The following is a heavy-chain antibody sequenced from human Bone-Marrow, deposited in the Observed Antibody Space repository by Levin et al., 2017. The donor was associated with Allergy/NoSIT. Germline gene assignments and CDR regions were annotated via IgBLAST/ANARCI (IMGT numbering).Heavy chain of an antibody. CDR1: GYSISSGYY. CDR3: ARDVSEDYFDY. D-gene: IGHD1-14*01. Sequence: KSSETLSLTCTVSGYSISSGYYWGWIRQPPGKGLEWIGSIYHSGSTYYNPSLKSRVTISVDTSKNQFSLKLSSVTAADTAVYYCARDVSEDYFDYWGQGTLVTVSS. J-gene: IGHJ4*02. V-gene: IGHV4-38-2*02. CDR2: IYHSGST.